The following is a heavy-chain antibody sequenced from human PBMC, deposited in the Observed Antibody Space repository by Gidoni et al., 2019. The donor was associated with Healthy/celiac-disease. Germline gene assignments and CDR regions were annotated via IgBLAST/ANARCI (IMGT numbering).Heavy chain of an antibody. D-gene: IGHD3-3*01. J-gene: IGHJ4*02. CDR2: ISWDSGSI. CDR3: AKDFGVVIKGIDY. Sequence: EVQLVESGGGLVQPGRSLRLSCAASGFPFDDYAMHWVRQAPGKGLEWVSGISWDSGSIGYADSVKGRFTISRDNAKNSLYLQMNSLRAEDTALYYCAKDFGVVIKGIDYWGQGTLVTVSS. CDR1: GFPFDDYA. V-gene: IGHV3-9*01.